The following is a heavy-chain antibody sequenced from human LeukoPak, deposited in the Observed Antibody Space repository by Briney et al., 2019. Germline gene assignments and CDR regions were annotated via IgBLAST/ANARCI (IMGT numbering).Heavy chain of an antibody. Sequence: GGSLRLSCAASGFTFSSYAMSWVRQAPGEGLEWVSAISGSGGSTYYADSVKGRFTISRDNSKNTLSLQINSLRAEDTAVYYCAKNFVVRLYYYMDVWGKGTTVTVSS. J-gene: IGHJ6*03. CDR3: AKNFVVRLYYYMDV. V-gene: IGHV3-23*01. CDR1: GFTFSSYA. D-gene: IGHD2-21*01. CDR2: ISGSGGST.